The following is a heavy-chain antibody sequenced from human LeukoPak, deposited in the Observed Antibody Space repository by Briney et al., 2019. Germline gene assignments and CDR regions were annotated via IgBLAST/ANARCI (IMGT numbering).Heavy chain of an antibody. J-gene: IGHJ4*02. V-gene: IGHV4-61*02. D-gene: IGHD3-3*01. CDR3: ASEKPYYDFWSGYVD. Sequence: SETLSLTCTVSGGSISSGSYYWSWIRQPAGKGLEWIGRIYTSGSTNYNPSLKSRVTISVDTSKNQFSLKLSSVTAADTAVYYCASEKPYYDFWSGYVDWGQGTLVTVSS. CDR1: GGSISSGSYY. CDR2: IYTSGST.